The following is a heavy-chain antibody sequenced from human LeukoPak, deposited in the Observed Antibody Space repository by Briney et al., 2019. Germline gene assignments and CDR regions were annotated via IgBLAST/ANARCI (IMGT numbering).Heavy chain of an antibody. D-gene: IGHD2-2*01. J-gene: IGHJ4*02. CDR2: INPNSGGT. Sequence: ASVKVSCKASGYTFTGYYMHWVRQAPGQGLEWMGWINPNSGGTNYAQKFQGRVTMTRDTSTSTAYMELSRLRSDDTAVYYCARGGCSSTSCYVDYWGQGTLLTVSS. CDR1: GYTFTGYY. CDR3: ARGGCSSTSCYVDY. V-gene: IGHV1-2*02.